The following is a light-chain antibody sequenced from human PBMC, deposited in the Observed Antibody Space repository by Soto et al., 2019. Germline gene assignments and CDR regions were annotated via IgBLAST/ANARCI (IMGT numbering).Light chain of an antibody. J-gene: IGLJ7*01. CDR2: DVS. CDR1: SNDVGGYNY. CDR3: TSSNASSTIA. V-gene: IGLV2-14*03. Sequence: QSALTQPASVSGSPGQSITISCTGTSNDVGGYNYVSWYQQHPGTVPRLLIYDVSDRPSGVSSRFSGSKSGNTASLTISGLHAEEEADYYCTSSNASSTIAFGGGTKLTVL.